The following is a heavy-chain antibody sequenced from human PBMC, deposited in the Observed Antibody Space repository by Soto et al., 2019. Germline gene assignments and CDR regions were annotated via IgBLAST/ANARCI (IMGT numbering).Heavy chain of an antibody. CDR3: ARFKGCSGGSCYPYFDY. CDR2: MSYDGSNK. CDR1: GFTFSSYA. Sequence: SGGSLRLSCAASGFTFSSYAMHWVRQAPGKGLEWVAVMSYDGSNKYYADSVKGRFTISRDNSKNTLYLQMNSLRAEDTAVYYCARFKGCSGGSCYPYFDYWGQGTLVTVS. D-gene: IGHD2-15*01. V-gene: IGHV3-30-3*01. J-gene: IGHJ4*02.